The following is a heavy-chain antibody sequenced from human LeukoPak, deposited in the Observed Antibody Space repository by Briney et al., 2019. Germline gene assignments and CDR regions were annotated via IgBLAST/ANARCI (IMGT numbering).Heavy chain of an antibody. V-gene: IGHV4-59*01. CDR2: IYYSGGT. J-gene: IGHJ4*02. CDR1: GGSISSYY. D-gene: IGHD3-22*01. Sequence: SETLSLTCTVSGGSISSYYWSWIRQPPGKGLEWIGYIYYSGGTNYNPSLKSRVTISVDTSKNQFSLKLSSVTAADTAVYYCARGVYYYDSSGPEDYWGQGTLVTVSS. CDR3: ARGVYYYDSSGPEDY.